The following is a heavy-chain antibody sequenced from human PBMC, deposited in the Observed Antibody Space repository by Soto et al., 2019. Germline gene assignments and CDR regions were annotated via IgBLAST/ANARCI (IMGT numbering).Heavy chain of an antibody. V-gene: IGHV3-23*01. CDR3: AKSDGDLGYSRSLAFDY. Sequence: GGSLRLSCAASGFTFSSYAMSWVRQAPGKGLEWVSAISGSGGSTYYADSGKGRCTISRDNSKNTLYLQMNSLRAEATAVYYCAKSDGDLGYSRSLAFDYWGQGTLVTVSS. CDR1: GFTFSSYA. J-gene: IGHJ4*02. D-gene: IGHD6-6*01. CDR2: ISGSGGST.